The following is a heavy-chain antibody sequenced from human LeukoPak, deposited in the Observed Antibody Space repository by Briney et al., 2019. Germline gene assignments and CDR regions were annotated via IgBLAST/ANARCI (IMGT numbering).Heavy chain of an antibody. CDR1: GFTVSSNY. V-gene: IGHV3-53*01. CDR2: IYSGGST. CDR3: ASQSVGNYGSRSSASDY. D-gene: IGHD3-10*01. Sequence: GGSLRLSCAASGFTVSSNYMSWVRQAPGKGLEWVSVIYSGGSTYYADSVKGRFTISRDNSKNTLYLQMNSLRAEDTAVYYCASQSVGNYGSRSSASDYWGQGTLVTVSS. J-gene: IGHJ4*02.